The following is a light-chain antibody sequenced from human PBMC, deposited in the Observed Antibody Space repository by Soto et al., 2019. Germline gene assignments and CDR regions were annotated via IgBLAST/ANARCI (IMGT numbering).Light chain of an antibody. CDR2: AAS. CDR1: EDIRNF. CDR3: QKYSSVPV. V-gene: IGKV1-27*01. J-gene: IGKJ3*01. Sequence: DIQMTQSPTSLSASAGDRVTITCQASEDIRNFVAWYQQKQGKAPKLLIYAASTLQSGVPSRFSGSGSGTDFTLTSNSLQPEDVATYSCQKYSSVPVFGPGTKVEIK.